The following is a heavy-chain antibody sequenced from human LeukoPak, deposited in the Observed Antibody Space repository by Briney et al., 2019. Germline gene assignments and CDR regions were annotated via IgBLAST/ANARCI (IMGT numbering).Heavy chain of an antibody. CDR1: GFTFSSYW. J-gene: IGHJ4*02. CDR2: INSDGSST. Sequence: GGSLRLSCAASGFTFSSYWMHWVRQAPGKGLVWVSRINSDGSSTSYADSVKGRFTISRDNAKNTLYLQMDSLRAEDTAVYYCAKDATTGTSGWYRSDYWGQGTLVTVSS. D-gene: IGHD6-19*01. V-gene: IGHV3-74*01. CDR3: AKDATTGTSGWYRSDY.